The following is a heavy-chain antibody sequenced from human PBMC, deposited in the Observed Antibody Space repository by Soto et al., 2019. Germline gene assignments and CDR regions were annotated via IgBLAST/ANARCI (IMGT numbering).Heavy chain of an antibody. CDR1: GFTFSSYG. CDR2: IWYDGSNK. Sequence: GGSLRLSCAASGFTFSSYGMHWVRQAPGKGLEWVAVIWYDGSNKYYADSVKGRFTISRDNSKNTLYLQMNSLRAEDTAVYYCARDPGGYCSSTSCHYYYYYYGMDVWGQGTTVTVSS. V-gene: IGHV3-33*01. J-gene: IGHJ6*02. D-gene: IGHD2-2*01. CDR3: ARDPGGYCSSTSCHYYYYYYGMDV.